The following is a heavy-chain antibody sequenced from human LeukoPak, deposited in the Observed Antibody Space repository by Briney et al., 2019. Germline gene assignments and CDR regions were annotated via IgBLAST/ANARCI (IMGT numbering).Heavy chain of an antibody. D-gene: IGHD3-22*01. Sequence: SETLSLTCTVSGGSISGGGYYWSWIRQHPGKGLEWIGYIYYSGSTYYNPSLKSRVTISVDTSKNQFSLKLSSVTAADTAVYYCASGFVINYYDSSGYQSALDYWGQGTLVTVSS. CDR1: GGSISGGGYY. J-gene: IGHJ4*02. CDR2: IYYSGST. V-gene: IGHV4-31*03. CDR3: ASGFVINYYDSSGYQSALDY.